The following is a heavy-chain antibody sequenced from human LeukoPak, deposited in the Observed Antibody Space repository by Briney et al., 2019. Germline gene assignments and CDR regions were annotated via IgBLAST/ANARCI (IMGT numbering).Heavy chain of an antibody. D-gene: IGHD3-22*01. V-gene: IGHV1-18*01. Sequence: ASVKVSCKASGYTFTSYGISWVRQAPGQGLEWMGWIRAYNGNTNYAQKLQGRVTMTTDTSTSTAYMELRSLRSDDTAVYYCARENYYDSSGYYNLVDYWGQGTLVTVSS. J-gene: IGHJ4*02. CDR3: ARENYYDSSGYYNLVDY. CDR1: GYTFTSYG. CDR2: IRAYNGNT.